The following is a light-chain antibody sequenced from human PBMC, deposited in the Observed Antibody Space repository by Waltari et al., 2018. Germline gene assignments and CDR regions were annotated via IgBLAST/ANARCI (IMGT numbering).Light chain of an antibody. V-gene: IGKV3-20*01. CDR3: QDYGRSPFT. J-gene: IGKJ5*01. CDR2: AAS. Sequence: EIVLTQSPAPLSLSPGERAPLSCRASQSVSSNYLAWYQHKPGQGPRLLIYAASSRTTGLPDRFSGSGSGTDFTLTISRLEPEDFAVYYCQDYGRSPFTFGPGTRLDIK. CDR1: QSVSSNY.